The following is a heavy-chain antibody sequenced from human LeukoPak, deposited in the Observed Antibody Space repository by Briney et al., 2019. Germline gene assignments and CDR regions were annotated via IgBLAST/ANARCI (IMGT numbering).Heavy chain of an antibody. D-gene: IGHD6-19*01. CDR3: ARTPSLELWQPLYYYYYMDV. J-gene: IGHJ6*03. CDR1: GGSFSGYY. V-gene: IGHV4-34*01. Sequence: SETLSLTCAVYGGSFSGYYWSWIRQPPGKGLEWIGEINHSGSTNYNPSLKSRVTISVDTSKTQFSLKLSSVTAADTAVYYCARTPSLELWQPLYYYYYMDVWGKGTTVTISS. CDR2: INHSGST.